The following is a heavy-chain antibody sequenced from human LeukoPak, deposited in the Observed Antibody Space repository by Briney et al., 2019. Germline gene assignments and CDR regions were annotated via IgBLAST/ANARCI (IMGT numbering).Heavy chain of an antibody. CDR1: GGSISGYY. Sequence: TSETLSLTCTVSGGSISGYYWSWYRQPPGKGLEWFGWIHNSGSTENNPSLKSRVTMSVDTSKNQISLRLYSVTAADTAVYYCVREGYDSSGYYLDSWGQGTLVTVSS. CDR3: VREGYDSSGYYLDS. J-gene: IGHJ4*02. V-gene: IGHV4-59*01. D-gene: IGHD3-22*01. CDR2: IHNSGST.